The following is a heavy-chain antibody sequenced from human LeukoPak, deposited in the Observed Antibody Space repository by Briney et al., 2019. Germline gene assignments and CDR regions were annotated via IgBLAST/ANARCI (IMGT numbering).Heavy chain of an antibody. CDR2: ISSSGRTI. V-gene: IGHV3-48*03. CDR3: VRPLVSAGPPAWNFFDP. J-gene: IGHJ5*02. CDR1: GFTFSSYE. D-gene: IGHD1-7*01. Sequence: PGGSLRLSCAASGFTFSSYEMNWVRQAPGKGLEWISYISSSGRTIYYADSVKDRFAISRDNAKNSLYLQMNSLRAEDTAVYFCVRPLVSAGPPAWNFFDPWGQGTRVTVSS.